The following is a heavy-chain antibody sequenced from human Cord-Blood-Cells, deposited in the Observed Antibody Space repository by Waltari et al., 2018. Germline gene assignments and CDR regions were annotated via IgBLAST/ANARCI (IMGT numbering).Heavy chain of an antibody. CDR3: AREWAEDAFDI. J-gene: IGHJ3*02. Sequence: EVQLVESGGGLVQPGGSLGLSCAASGFTFSRFWMSWVRQAPGKGLEWVANIKQDGSEKYYVDSVKGRFTISRDNAKNSLYLQMNSLRAEDTAVYYCAREWAEDAFDIWGQGTMVTVSS. CDR2: IKQDGSEK. D-gene: IGHD1-26*01. V-gene: IGHV3-7*01. CDR1: GFTFSRFW.